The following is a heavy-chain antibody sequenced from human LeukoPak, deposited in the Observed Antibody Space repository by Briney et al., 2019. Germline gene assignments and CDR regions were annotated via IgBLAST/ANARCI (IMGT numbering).Heavy chain of an antibody. CDR2: IIPLFGTP. CDR1: GGTFSRYD. Sequence: PVASVKVSCKASGGTFSRYDISWVRQAPGQGLEWMGGIIPLFGTPNYAQKFQGRVTITADKTTSTTYMELSSLRSEDTAVYYCARGTYSAYELGSYMDVWGKGTTVTVAS. D-gene: IGHD5-12*01. V-gene: IGHV1-69*06. J-gene: IGHJ6*03. CDR3: ARGTYSAYELGSYMDV.